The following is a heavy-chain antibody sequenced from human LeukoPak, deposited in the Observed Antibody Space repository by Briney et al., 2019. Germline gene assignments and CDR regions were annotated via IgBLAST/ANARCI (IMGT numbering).Heavy chain of an antibody. CDR3: ASPGN. J-gene: IGHJ4*02. CDR2: IYYSGST. CDR1: GGSISGSSYY. Sequence: PSETLSLTCTVSGGSISGSSYYWGWIRQPPGKGLEWIGYIYYSGSTNYNPSLKSRVTISVDTSKNQFSLKLSSVTAADTAVYYCASPGNWGQGTLVTVSS. V-gene: IGHV4-61*05.